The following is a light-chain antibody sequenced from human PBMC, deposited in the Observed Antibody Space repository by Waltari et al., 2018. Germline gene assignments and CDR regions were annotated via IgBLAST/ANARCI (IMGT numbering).Light chain of an antibody. CDR3: ETWDSNTRV. Sequence: QPVLTQSSSASASLGSSVKPTCTLRSVHSSYIIPWHQQQPGKAPRYLMKLEGSGSYNKGSGVPDRFSGSSSGADRYLTISNLQSEDEADYYCETWDSNTRVFGGGTKLTVL. CDR1: SVHSSYI. V-gene: IGLV4-60*03. J-gene: IGLJ3*02. CDR2: LEGSGSY.